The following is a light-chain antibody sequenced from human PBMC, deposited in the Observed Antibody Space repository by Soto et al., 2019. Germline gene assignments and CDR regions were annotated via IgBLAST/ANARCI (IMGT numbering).Light chain of an antibody. J-gene: IGLJ1*01. CDR2: SNN. V-gene: IGLV1-44*01. Sequence: QSALTQPPSASGTPGQRVTISCSGSSSNIGSNTVNWYQQLPGTAPKLLIYSNNQRPSGVPDRFSGSKSGTSASLAISGLQSEGEADYYCAAWDDSLNGRVFGTGTKVTVL. CDR3: AAWDDSLNGRV. CDR1: SSNIGSNT.